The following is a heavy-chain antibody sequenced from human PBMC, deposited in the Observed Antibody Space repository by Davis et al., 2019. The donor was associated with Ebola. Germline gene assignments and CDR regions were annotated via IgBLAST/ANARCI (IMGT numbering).Heavy chain of an antibody. V-gene: IGHV3-30*18. CDR1: GFTFGSYG. D-gene: IGHD5-18*01. CDR2: ISYDGSNK. CDR3: AKGKDTAMVYVPHDY. Sequence: GESLKISCAASGFTFGSYGMHWVRQAPGKGLEWVAVISYDGSNKYYADSVKGRFTISRDNSKNTLYLQMNSLRAEDTAVYYCAKGKDTAMVYVPHDYWGQGTLVTVSS. J-gene: IGHJ4*02.